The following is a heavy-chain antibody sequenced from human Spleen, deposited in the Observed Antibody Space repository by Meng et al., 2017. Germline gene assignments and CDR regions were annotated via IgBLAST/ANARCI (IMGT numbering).Heavy chain of an antibody. J-gene: IGHJ4*02. CDR1: GFTFSSYE. D-gene: IGHD3-22*01. V-gene: IGHV3-48*03. CDR3: ATTYYYDSSGIFDY. CDR2: ISSSGSTI. Sequence: WGSLRLSCAASGFTFSSYEMNWVRQAPGKGLEWVSYISSSGSTIYYADSVKGRFTISKDNNKNSLYLQMNSMRAEDTAVYYCATTYYYDSSGIFDYWGQGTLVTVSS.